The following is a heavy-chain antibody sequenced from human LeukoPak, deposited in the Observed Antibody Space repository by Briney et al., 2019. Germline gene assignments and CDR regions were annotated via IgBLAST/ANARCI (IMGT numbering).Heavy chain of an antibody. D-gene: IGHD3-22*01. CDR2: IRYDGSNK. Sequence: GGSLRLSCAASGFTFSSYGMHWVRQAPGKGLEWVAFIRYDGSNKYYADSVKGRFTISRDNSKNTLYLQMNSLRAEDTAVYYCAKYRYYDSSGYSDYWGQGTLVTVSS. CDR3: AKYRYYDSSGYSDY. CDR1: GFTFSSYG. J-gene: IGHJ4*02. V-gene: IGHV3-30*02.